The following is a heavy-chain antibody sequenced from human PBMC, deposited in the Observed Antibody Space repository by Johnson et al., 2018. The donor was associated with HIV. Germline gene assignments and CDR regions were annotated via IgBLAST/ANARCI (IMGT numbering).Heavy chain of an antibody. CDR3: ARQGSGFDI. J-gene: IGHJ3*02. Sequence: VQLVESGGGLVQPGGSLRLSCAASGFTFSHYWMHWVRQAPGEGLVWVSRINSDETHKNYADSVKGRFTISRDNAKNTLYLQMNSLKAEDTAVYYCARQGSGFDILGQGTMVTVSS. V-gene: IGHV3-74*01. CDR1: GFTFSHYW. CDR2: INSDETHK. D-gene: IGHD1-26*01.